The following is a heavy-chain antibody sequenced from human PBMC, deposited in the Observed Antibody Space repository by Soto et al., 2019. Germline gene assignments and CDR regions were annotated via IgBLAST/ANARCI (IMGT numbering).Heavy chain of an antibody. Sequence: GGSLRLSCAASGFTFSSYWMSWIRQAPGKGLEWVANIKQDGSEKYYVDSVKGRFTISRDNAKNSLYLQMNSLRAEDTAVYYCARYYYDFWSGYSDYWGQGTLVTVSS. CDR1: GFTFSSYW. V-gene: IGHV3-7*01. J-gene: IGHJ4*02. D-gene: IGHD3-3*01. CDR2: IKQDGSEK. CDR3: ARYYYDFWSGYSDY.